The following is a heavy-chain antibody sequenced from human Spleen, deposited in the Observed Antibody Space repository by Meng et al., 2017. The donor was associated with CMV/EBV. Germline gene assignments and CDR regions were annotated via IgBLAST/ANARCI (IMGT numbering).Heavy chain of an antibody. D-gene: IGHD3-3*01. J-gene: IGHJ5*02. Sequence: SISSSSYYWGWIRQPPGKGLEWIGSIYYSGNTYYNPSLKSRVTISVDTSKNQFSLKLSSVTAADTAVYYCARGLEDDFWSGPWFDPWGQGTLVTVSS. CDR1: SISSSSYY. CDR3: ARGLEDDFWSGPWFDP. CDR2: IYYSGNT. V-gene: IGHV4-39*07.